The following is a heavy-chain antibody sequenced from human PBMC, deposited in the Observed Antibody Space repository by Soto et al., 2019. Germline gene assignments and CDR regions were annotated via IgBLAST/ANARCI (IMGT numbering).Heavy chain of an antibody. V-gene: IGHV1-18*01. J-gene: IGHJ6*03. CDR3: ARLAEAVTYYYYYMDV. Sequence: GASVKVSCKASGYTFTSYGISWVRQAPGQGLEWMGWISAYNGNTNYAQKLQGRVTMTTDTSTSTAYMELRSLRSDDTAVYYCARLAEAVTYYYYYMDVWGKGTTVTVSS. D-gene: IGHD6-13*01. CDR1: GYTFTSYG. CDR2: ISAYNGNT.